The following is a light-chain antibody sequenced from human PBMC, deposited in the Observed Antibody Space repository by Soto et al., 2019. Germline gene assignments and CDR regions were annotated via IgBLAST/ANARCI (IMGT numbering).Light chain of an antibody. Sequence: EIVLTQSPGTLSLSPGERATLSCRTSQTVSSVSLAWYQQKAGQAPRLLIYGAFSSATGIPDRFSGSGSGTDFTLTISRLEPEDFSVYYCQQYGASPPSWTFGQGTKVEIK. J-gene: IGKJ1*01. CDR3: QQYGASPPSWT. V-gene: IGKV3-20*01. CDR1: QTVSSVS. CDR2: GAF.